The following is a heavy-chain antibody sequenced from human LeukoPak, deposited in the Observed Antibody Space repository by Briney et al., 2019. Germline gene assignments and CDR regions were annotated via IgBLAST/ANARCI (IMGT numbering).Heavy chain of an antibody. CDR3: AKITVTGDDNYYMDV. Sequence: RSGTLSLTCTVSGGSISSYYWSWIRQPPGKGLEWIGSIYYSGSTNYNPSLKSRVTISIDTSQNQCSLKLSAVTAADTAVYCGAKITVTGDDNYYMDVWGKGTTVTVSS. V-gene: IGHV4-59*01. CDR2: IYYSGST. J-gene: IGHJ6*03. D-gene: IGHD4-17*01. CDR1: GGSISSYY.